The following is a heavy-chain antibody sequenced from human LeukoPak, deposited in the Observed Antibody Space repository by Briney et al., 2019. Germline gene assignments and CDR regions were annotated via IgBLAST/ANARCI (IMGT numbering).Heavy chain of an antibody. V-gene: IGHV3-7*01. CDR3: ASKKWSPTSFDY. CDR2: IKQDGSEK. D-gene: IGHD2-15*01. Sequence: GGSLRLSCAGSGFTFSSYGMSWVRQAPGKGLEWVANIKQDGSEKYYVDSVKGRFTISRDNAKNSLYLQMNSLRAEDTAVYYCASKKWSPTSFDYWGQGTLVTVSS. J-gene: IGHJ4*02. CDR1: GFTFSSYG.